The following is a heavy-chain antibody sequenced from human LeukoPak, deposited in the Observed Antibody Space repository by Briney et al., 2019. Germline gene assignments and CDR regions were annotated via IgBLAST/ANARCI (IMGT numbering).Heavy chain of an antibody. D-gene: IGHD4-23*01. V-gene: IGHV4-34*01. Sequence: SETLSLTCAVYGGSFSGYYWSWIRQPPGKGLEWIGEINHSGSTNYNPSLKSRVTISVDTSKNQFSLKLSSVTAADTAVYYCARHTVVSPFDYWGQGTLVTVSS. J-gene: IGHJ4*02. CDR1: GGSFSGYY. CDR2: INHSGST. CDR3: ARHTVVSPFDY.